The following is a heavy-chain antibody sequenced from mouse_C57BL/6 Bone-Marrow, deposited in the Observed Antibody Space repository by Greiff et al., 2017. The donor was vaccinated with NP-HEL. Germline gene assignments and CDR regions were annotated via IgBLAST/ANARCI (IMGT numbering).Heavy chain of an antibody. Sequence: EVQLQQSGAELVRPGASVKLSCTASGFNIKDDYMHWVKQRPEQGLEWIGWIDPENGDTEYASKFQGKATITADTSSNTAYLQLSSLTSEDTAVYYYTTRGITTVVARYVDVWGTGTTVTVSS. D-gene: IGHD1-1*01. J-gene: IGHJ1*03. CDR2: IDPENGDT. V-gene: IGHV14-4*01. CDR3: TTRGITTVVARYVDV. CDR1: GFNIKDDY.